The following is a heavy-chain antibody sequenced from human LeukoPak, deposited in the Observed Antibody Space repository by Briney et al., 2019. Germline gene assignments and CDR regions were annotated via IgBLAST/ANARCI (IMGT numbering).Heavy chain of an antibody. Sequence: PGGSLRLSCVSSGFSFSNYAMSWVRQAPGKGLEWVSSVSGSGGSTHYVDSVKGRFTISRDKTKNTLYLQMNSLRAEDTAVYYCAKGQVGPTPFDYWGQGTLVTVSS. D-gene: IGHD1-26*01. CDR3: AKGQVGPTPFDY. J-gene: IGHJ4*02. V-gene: IGHV3-23*01. CDR1: GFSFSNYA. CDR2: VSGSGGST.